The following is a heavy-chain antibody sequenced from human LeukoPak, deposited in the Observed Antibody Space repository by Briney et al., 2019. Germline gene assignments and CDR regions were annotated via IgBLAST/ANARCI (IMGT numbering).Heavy chain of an antibody. D-gene: IGHD1-26*01. CDR1: WFTFSDSG. CDR3: TSGRWELHDYFDY. Sequence: GGSLKLSCVACWFTFSDSGIQWVRQASGRGLEWVGRIRSKTNSYATDYGASAKGRFTISRDDSKNTAYLQMNSLKTEDTAVCFCTSGRWELHDYFDYWGQGTLVTVFS. CDR2: IRSKTNSYAT. V-gene: IGHV3-73*01. J-gene: IGHJ4*02.